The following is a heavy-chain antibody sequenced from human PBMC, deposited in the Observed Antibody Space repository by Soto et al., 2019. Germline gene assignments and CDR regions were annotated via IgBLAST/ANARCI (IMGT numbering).Heavy chain of an antibody. CDR2: INHSGRT. J-gene: IGHJ4*02. Sequence: SETLSLTCADYGGSFSGYYWSWIRQPPGKGLEWIGEINHSGRTNYNPSLKSRVTISVDTSKSQFSLMLSSVTAADTAVYYCARGSRDSGYDYFYYWGQGTLVTVS. CDR3: ARGSRDSGYDYFYY. V-gene: IGHV4-34*01. CDR1: GGSFSGYY. D-gene: IGHD5-12*01.